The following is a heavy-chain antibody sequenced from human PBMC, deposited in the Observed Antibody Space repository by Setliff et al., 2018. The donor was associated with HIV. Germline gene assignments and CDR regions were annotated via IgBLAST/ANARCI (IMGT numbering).Heavy chain of an antibody. Sequence: PSETLSLTCTVSGGSISSSTYYWGWLRQPPGRGLAWIGYIFYSGTTNYSPSLNSRATISVDTSKNSFSLRLSSVTAADTAVYYCARVNALIRAPFDYWGQGALVTVSS. J-gene: IGHJ4*02. CDR3: ARVNALIRAPFDY. CDR2: IFYSGTT. V-gene: IGHV4-61*05. CDR1: GGSISSSTYY.